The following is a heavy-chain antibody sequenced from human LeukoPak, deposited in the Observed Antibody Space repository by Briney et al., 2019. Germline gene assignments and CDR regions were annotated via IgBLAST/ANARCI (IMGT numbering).Heavy chain of an antibody. CDR2: IYYSGST. CDR1: GGSISSGDYY. J-gene: IGHJ3*02. Sequence: SXXLSLTCTVSGGSISSGDYYWSWIRQPPGKGLEWIGYIYYSGSTYYNPTLKSRVTISVDTYKNQFSLKLSSVTAADTAVYYCARDGSVVVPAAMGAFDIWGQGTMVTVSS. V-gene: IGHV4-30-4*08. D-gene: IGHD2-2*01. CDR3: ARDGSVVVPAAMGAFDI.